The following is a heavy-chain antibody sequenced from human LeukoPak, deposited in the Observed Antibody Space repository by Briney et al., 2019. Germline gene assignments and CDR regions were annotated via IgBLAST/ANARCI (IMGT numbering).Heavy chain of an antibody. D-gene: IGHD3-22*01. CDR1: GFIVSSDD. CDR2: ISASGGGK. Sequence: PGGSLRLSCAASGFIVSSDDMTWVRQAPGKGLEWVSGISASGGGKWYADPVRGRFTVTRDNSQNTLYLQMNNLRAEDTAMYYCVKGFSANWLNWGQGALVTVSS. V-gene: IGHV3-23*01. CDR3: VKGFSANWLN. J-gene: IGHJ4*02.